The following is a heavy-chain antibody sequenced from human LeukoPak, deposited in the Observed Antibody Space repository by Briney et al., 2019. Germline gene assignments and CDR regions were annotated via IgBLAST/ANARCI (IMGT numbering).Heavy chain of an antibody. Sequence: MTSETLSLTCAVSGYSISSGYYWGWIRQPPGKGLEWIGSIYHSGSTYYNPSLKGRVTISVDTSKNQFSLKLSSVTAADTAVYYCARGPYLWFGELLYWGQGTLVTVSS. J-gene: IGHJ4*02. CDR3: ARGPYLWFGELLY. V-gene: IGHV4-38-2*01. CDR1: GYSISSGYY. CDR2: IYHSGST. D-gene: IGHD3-10*01.